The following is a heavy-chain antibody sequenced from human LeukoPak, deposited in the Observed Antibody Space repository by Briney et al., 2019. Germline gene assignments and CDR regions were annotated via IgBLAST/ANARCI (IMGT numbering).Heavy chain of an antibody. J-gene: IGHJ5*02. D-gene: IGHD5-12*01. V-gene: IGHV1-2*02. CDR1: GYTFTGYY. CDR3: ARDQAIVATITSWFDP. CDR2: INPNSGGT. Sequence: ASVKVSCKASGYTFTGYYMHWVRHAPGQGLEWMGWINPNSGGTNYAQKFQGRVTMTRDTPISTAYMELSRLRSDDTAVYYCARDQAIVATITSWFDPWGQGTLVTVSS.